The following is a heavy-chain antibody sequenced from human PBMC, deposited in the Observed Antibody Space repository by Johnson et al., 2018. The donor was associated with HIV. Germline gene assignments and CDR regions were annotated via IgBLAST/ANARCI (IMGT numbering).Heavy chain of an antibody. CDR1: GFTFDDYA. V-gene: IGHV3-9*01. J-gene: IGHJ3*02. CDR3: ARDGRYCSGGSCYSGAFDI. Sequence: PGRSLRLSCAASGFTFDDYAMHWVRQAPGKGLEWVSGISWNSGSIGYADSVKGRFTISRDNAKNSLYLQMNSLRVEDTALYYCARDGRYCSGGSCYSGAFDIWGQGTMVTVSS. CDR2: ISWNSGSI. D-gene: IGHD2-15*01.